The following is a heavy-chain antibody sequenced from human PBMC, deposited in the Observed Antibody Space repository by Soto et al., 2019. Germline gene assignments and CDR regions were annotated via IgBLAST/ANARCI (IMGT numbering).Heavy chain of an antibody. V-gene: IGHV3-33*01. D-gene: IGHD1-7*01. CDR3: ARGRELSDAFDI. Sequence: GGSLRLSCAASGFTFSSYGMHWVRQAPGKGLEWVAVIWYDGSNKYYADSVKGRFTISRDNSKNTLYLQMNSLRAEDTAVYYCARGRELSDAFDIWGQGTMVTVS. CDR2: IWYDGSNK. J-gene: IGHJ3*02. CDR1: GFTFSSYG.